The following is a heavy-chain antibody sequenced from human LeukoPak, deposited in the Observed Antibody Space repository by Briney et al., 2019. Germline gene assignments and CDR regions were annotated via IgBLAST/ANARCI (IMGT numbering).Heavy chain of an antibody. CDR2: IIPIFGTA. V-gene: IGHV1-69*13. Sequence: ASVKVSCKASGGTFSSYAISWVRQAPGQGLEWMGGIIPIFGTANYAQKFQGRVTITADESTSTAYMELSSLRSEDTAVYYCARDQYGGNSWYFDLWGRGTLVTVSS. J-gene: IGHJ2*01. CDR3: ARDQYGGNSWYFDL. D-gene: IGHD4-23*01. CDR1: GGTFSSYA.